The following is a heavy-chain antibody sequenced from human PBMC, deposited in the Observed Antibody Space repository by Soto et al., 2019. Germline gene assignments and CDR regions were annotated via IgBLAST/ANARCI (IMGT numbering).Heavy chain of an antibody. CDR2: ISGSGGST. J-gene: IGHJ4*02. V-gene: IGHV3-23*01. CDR1: GFTFSSYA. CDR3: ARRVPFTVVTPDFEGY. Sequence: GESLKISCAASGFTFSSYAMSWVRQAPGKGLEWVSAISGSGGSTYYADSVKGRFTISRDNSKNTLYLQMNSLRAEDTAVYYCARRVPFTVVTPDFEGYWGQGTLVTVSS. D-gene: IGHD2-21*02.